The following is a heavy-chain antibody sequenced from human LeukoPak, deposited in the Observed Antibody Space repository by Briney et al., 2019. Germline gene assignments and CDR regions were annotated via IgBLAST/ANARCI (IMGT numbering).Heavy chain of an antibody. J-gene: IGHJ5*02. CDR1: GGSISSSSYY. Sequence: PSETLSLTCTVSGGSISSSSYYWGWIRQPPGKGLEWIGSIYYSGSTYYNPSLKSRVTISVDTSKNQFSLKLSSVTAADTAVYYCARDSGDRWLQSWGQGTLVTVSS. D-gene: IGHD5-24*01. CDR2: IYYSGST. CDR3: ARDSGDRWLQS. V-gene: IGHV4-39*07.